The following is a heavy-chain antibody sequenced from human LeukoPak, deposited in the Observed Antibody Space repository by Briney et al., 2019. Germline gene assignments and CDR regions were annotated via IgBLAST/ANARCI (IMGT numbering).Heavy chain of an antibody. CDR2: ISYDGSNK. CDR3: ARDHTRIAVAGTYYYYGMDV. J-gene: IGHJ6*02. D-gene: IGHD6-19*01. CDR1: GFTFSRYA. V-gene: IGHV3-30-3*01. Sequence: GSSLRLSCAASGFTFSRYAMHWVRQAPGKGLEWVAVISYDGSNKYYADSVKGRFTISRDNSKNTLYLQMNSLRAEDTAVYYCARDHTRIAVAGTYYYYGMDVWGQGTTVTVSS.